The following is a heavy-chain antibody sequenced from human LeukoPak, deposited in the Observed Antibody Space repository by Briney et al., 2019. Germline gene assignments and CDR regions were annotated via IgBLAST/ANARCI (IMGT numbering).Heavy chain of an antibody. J-gene: IGHJ6*02. CDR3: ARGYDFWSGYGMDV. D-gene: IGHD3-3*01. V-gene: IGHV1-8*01. CDR2: MNPNSGNT. Sequence: ASVKVSCKASGYTFTSYDTNRVRQATGQGLEWMGWMNPNSGNTGYAQKFQGRVTMTRNTSISTAYMELSSLRSEDTAVYYCARGYDFWSGYGMDVWGQGTTVTVSS. CDR1: GYTFTSYD.